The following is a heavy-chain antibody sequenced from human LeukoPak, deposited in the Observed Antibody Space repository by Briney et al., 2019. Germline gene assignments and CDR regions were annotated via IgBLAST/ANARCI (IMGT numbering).Heavy chain of an antibody. Sequence: ASVKASCKASGYTFTSYDINWVRQATGQGLEWMGWMNPNSGNTGYAQKFQGRVTITRNTSISTAYMELSSLRSEDTAVYYCARGVNPGGYSYGYYYYYYYMDVWGKGTTVTVSS. D-gene: IGHD5-18*01. CDR1: GYTFTSYD. CDR2: MNPNSGNT. CDR3: ARGVNPGGYSYGYYYYYYYMDV. J-gene: IGHJ6*03. V-gene: IGHV1-8*03.